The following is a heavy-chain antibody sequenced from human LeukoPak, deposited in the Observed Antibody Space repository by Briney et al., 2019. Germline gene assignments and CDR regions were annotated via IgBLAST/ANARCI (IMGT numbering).Heavy chain of an antibody. CDR1: GLTFSDYY. D-gene: IGHD4-11*01. CDR2: ISSSGSTI. CDR3: ARDSSGMTTDWFDP. J-gene: IGHJ5*02. V-gene: IGHV3-11*04. Sequence: GGSLRLSCAASGLTFSDYYMSWIRQAPGKGLEWVSYISSSGSTIYYADSVKGRFTISRDNAKNSLYLQMNSLRAEDTAVYYCARDSSGMTTDWFDPWGQGTLVTVSS.